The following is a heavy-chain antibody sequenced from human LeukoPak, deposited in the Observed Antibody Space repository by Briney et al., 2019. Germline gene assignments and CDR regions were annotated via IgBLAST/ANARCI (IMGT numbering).Heavy chain of an antibody. CDR1: GFIFSNYE. CDR2: ISTRVSTL. D-gene: IGHD1-26*01. CDR3: ARGWELLDS. J-gene: IGHJ4*02. Sequence: PGGSLRLSCAASGFIFSNYEMNWVRQAPGKGLECVSYISTRVSTLYYADSVRGRFTVSRDNAKNSLYLQMNSLRAEDTAIYYCARGWELLDSWGQGTLVTVSS. V-gene: IGHV3-48*03.